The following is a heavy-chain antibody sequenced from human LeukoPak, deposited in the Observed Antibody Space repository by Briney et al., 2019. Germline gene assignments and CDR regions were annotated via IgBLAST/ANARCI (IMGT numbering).Heavy chain of an antibody. V-gene: IGHV3-48*03. CDR3: VVPITMDRXXPGDL. D-gene: IGHD3-10*01. J-gene: IGHJ5*02. Sequence: RLSCXASXXTFXXXXXXWVXXXXGXXLXWVXXXSDRATALYYADSVKGRFTISRDNARNSLYLQMNSLRAEDTAIYYCVVPITMDRXXPGDLXGQGTXXXXXX. CDR1: XXTFXXXX. CDR2: XSDRATAL.